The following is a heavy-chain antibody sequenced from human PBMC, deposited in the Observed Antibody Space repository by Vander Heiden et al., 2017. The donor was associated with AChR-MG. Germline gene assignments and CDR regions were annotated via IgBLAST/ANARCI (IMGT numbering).Heavy chain of an antibody. CDR3: ARDRAIKADSGYELDS. D-gene: IGHD5-12*01. V-gene: IGHV1-46*03. CDR2: IYHSGGST. J-gene: IGHJ4*02. CDR1: VYPFTSYY. Sequence: QGQLVHSGAEVKKPGSSLKVSCKASVYPFTSYYMTWVRQAPGKGLEWMGRIYHSGGSTSYAQKFKGITSMTRTTTKNTVYMEMSSLGSEDTAVYYCARDRAIKADSGYELDSWGQGTLVTVSS.